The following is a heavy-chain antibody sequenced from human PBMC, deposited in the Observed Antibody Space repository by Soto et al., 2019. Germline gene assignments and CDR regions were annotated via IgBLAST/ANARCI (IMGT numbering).Heavy chain of an antibody. CDR2: ISYDGNNK. V-gene: IGHV3-30-3*01. CDR3: ARGPSSLTRFDY. CDR1: GFTFSSYA. J-gene: IGHJ4*02. D-gene: IGHD2-2*01. Sequence: QVQLVESGGGVVQPGRSLRLSCAASGFTFSSYAMHWVRQAPGKGLEWVAVISYDGNNKYYADSVKGRFPISRDNSKNTLYLQMNSLRAEDTAVYYCARGPSSLTRFDYWGQGTLVTVSS.